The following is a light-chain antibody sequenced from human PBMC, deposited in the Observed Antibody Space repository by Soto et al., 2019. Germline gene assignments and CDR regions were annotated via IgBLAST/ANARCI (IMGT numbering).Light chain of an antibody. CDR1: QSVRSN. CDR2: GAS. V-gene: IGKV3-15*01. Sequence: EIVMTQSPATLSASPGEIATLSFRASQSVRSNLAWYQQKPGQAPRLLIYGASTRATGVPARFSGSRSGTDFTLSISRLEPEDFAVYYCQQYGVSPTFGGGTKVDIK. J-gene: IGKJ4*01. CDR3: QQYGVSPT.